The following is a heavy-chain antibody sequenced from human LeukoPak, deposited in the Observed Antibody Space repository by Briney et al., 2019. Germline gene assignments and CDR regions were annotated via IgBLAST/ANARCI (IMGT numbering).Heavy chain of an antibody. CDR3: ARRVPEAVGRMRVTMVRSFDP. CDR1: GYTFTSYD. J-gene: IGHJ5*02. Sequence: ASVEVSCKASGYTFTSYDINWVRQATGQGLEWMGWMNPNSGNTGYAQKFQGRVTMTRNTSISTAYMELSSLRSEDTAVYYCARRVPEAVGRMRVTMVRSFDPWGQGTLVTVSS. V-gene: IGHV1-8*01. CDR2: MNPNSGNT. D-gene: IGHD3-10*01.